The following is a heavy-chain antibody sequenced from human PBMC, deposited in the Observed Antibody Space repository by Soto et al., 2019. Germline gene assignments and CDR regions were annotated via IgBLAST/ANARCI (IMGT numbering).Heavy chain of an antibody. CDR2: VSAGGDMT. J-gene: IGHJ6*02. V-gene: IGHV3-23*01. CDR3: ARGDRGGSGSQASYYYYGLDV. CDR1: GFTFSSYA. Sequence: GGSLRLSCAASGFTFSSYAMSWVRQAPGKGLEWVSSVSAGGDMTYYSDSVKGRFTISRDNSNNALFLQMNSLRAEDTALYYCARGDRGGSGSQASYYYYGLDVWGQGPTVTVYS. D-gene: IGHD3-10*01.